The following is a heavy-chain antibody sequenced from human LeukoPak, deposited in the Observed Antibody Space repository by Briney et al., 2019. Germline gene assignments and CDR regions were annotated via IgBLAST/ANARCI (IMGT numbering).Heavy chain of an antibody. CDR1: GFTFTTYA. CDR2: ISGSGGTT. D-gene: IGHD4-11*01. J-gene: IGHJ4*02. Sequence: PGGSLRLSCAPSGFTFTTYAMSWVRQAPGKGLEWVPAISGSGGTTYYADSVKGRFSISRDNSKNTLYLQMNSLRAEDTAVYYCAGLQYYFDYWGQGTLVTVSS. V-gene: IGHV3-23*01. CDR3: AGLQYYFDY.